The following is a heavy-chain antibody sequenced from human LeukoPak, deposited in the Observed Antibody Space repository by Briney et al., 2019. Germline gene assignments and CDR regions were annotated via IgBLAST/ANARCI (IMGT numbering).Heavy chain of an antibody. CDR2: ISSDGTIK. J-gene: IGHJ4*02. CDR3: ARDFGYGYSYGYRSY. V-gene: IGHV3-30*04. CDR1: GFTFSSYA. Sequence: GGSLRLSCAASGFTFSSYAMDWVRQAPGKGLEWVAAISSDGTIKYHADSVKGRFTISRDSSENTLYLQMNSLRAEDTAVYYCARDFGYGYSYGYRSYWGQGTLVTVSS. D-gene: IGHD5-18*01.